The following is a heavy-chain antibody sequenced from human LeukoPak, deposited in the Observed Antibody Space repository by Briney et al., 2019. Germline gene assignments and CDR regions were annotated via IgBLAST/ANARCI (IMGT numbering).Heavy chain of an antibody. CDR3: ARRKQVDWYVDY. V-gene: IGHV3-21*01. J-gene: IGHJ4*02. D-gene: IGHD3-9*01. CDR1: GFTFSSYS. CDR2: ISSGSYV. Sequence: PGGSLRLSCAASGFTFSSYSMNWVRQAPGKGLEWVSSISSGSYVYYADSVKGRFTISRDNAKNSLYLQMNSLRAEDTAVYYCARRKQVDWYVDYWGQGTLVTVSS.